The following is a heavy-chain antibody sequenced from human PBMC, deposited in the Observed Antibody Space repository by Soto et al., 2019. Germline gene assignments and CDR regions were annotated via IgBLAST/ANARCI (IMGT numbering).Heavy chain of an antibody. CDR3: ARGYTSGWIFDF. D-gene: IGHD6-19*01. CDR2: INCGSGNT. V-gene: IGHV1-3*01. J-gene: IGHJ4*02. CDR1: GYNFTTYV. Sequence: QVQLVQSGAEVKQPGASASVSCKASGYNFTTYVVHWLRQAPGQGPEWMGWINCGSGNTVYSQKFQGRVTFTRDTSARTAYMDLNSLTSGDTADYYCARGYTSGWIFDFWGRGTLVTVSS.